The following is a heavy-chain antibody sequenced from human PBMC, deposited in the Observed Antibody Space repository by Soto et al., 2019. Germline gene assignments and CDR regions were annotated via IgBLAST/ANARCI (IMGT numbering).Heavy chain of an antibody. CDR1: GGSISSGGYY. Sequence: SEALALTCTVSGGSISSGGYYWSWIRQPPGKGLEWIGYIYYSGSHYYNPSLKSRVTISVNTSKNQFSLTLSSVTAAGTVVYYWSVWYSCGWAFDYWGQGTLVTVSS. V-gene: IGHV4-30-4*03. D-gene: IGHD6-19*01. CDR3: SVWYSCGWAFDY. J-gene: IGHJ4*02. CDR2: IYYSGSH.